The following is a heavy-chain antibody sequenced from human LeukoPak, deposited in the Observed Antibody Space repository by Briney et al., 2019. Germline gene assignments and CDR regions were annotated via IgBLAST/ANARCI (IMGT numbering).Heavy chain of an antibody. D-gene: IGHD3-22*01. CDR2: IYHSGST. CDR1: GYSISSGYY. CDR3: ARDTDYYDSSGYAVDAFDI. J-gene: IGHJ3*02. Sequence: SETLSLTCTVSGYSISSGYYWGWIRRPPGKGLEWIGSIYHSGSTYYNPSLKSRVTISVDTSKNQFSLKLSSVTAADTAVYYCARDTDYYDSSGYAVDAFDIWGQGTMVTVSS. V-gene: IGHV4-38-2*02.